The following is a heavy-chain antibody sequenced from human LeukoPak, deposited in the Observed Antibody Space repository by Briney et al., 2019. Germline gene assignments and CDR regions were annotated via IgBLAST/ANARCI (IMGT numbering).Heavy chain of an antibody. D-gene: IGHD6-13*01. J-gene: IGHJ4*02. CDR3: ARDHSSSWYYFDY. CDR2: ISYDGTNK. Sequence: GGSLRLSCAASGLTFRDYGMHWVRQAPGKGLEWVAVISYDGTNKYYADSVKGRFTISRDNSKNTLYLQMNSLRAEDTAVYYCARDHSSSWYYFDYWGQGTLVTVSS. V-gene: IGHV3-30*03. CDR1: GLTFRDYG.